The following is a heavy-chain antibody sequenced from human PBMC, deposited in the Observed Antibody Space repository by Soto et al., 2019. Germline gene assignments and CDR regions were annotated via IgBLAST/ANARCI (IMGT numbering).Heavy chain of an antibody. D-gene: IGHD3-22*01. V-gene: IGHV3-23*01. Sequence: PGGSLRLSCAASGFTFSSYAMSWVRQAPGKGLEWVSAISGSGGSTYYADSVKGRFTISRDNSKNTLYLQMNSLRAEDTAVYYCAKDHIYQYYCDSSGPLGMDVWGQGTTVTVSS. CDR1: GFTFSSYA. J-gene: IGHJ6*02. CDR3: AKDHIYQYYCDSSGPLGMDV. CDR2: ISGSGGST.